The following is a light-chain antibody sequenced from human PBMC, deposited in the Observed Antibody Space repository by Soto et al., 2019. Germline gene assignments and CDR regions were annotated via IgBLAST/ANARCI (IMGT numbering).Light chain of an antibody. V-gene: IGLV1-51*01. CDR1: SSDVGGYNF. J-gene: IGLJ2*01. CDR3: GTWDSSLSAVV. Sequence: QSALTQPASVSGSPGQSVTISCTGTSSDVGGYNFVSWYQQLPGEAPKLIIYDNNKRPSGIPDRFSGSKSGTSATLGITGLQTGDEADYYCGTWDSSLSAVVFGGGTKLTVL. CDR2: DNN.